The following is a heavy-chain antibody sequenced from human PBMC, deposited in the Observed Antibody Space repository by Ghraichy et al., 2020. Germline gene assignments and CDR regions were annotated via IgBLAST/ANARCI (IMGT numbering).Heavy chain of an antibody. Sequence: GESLNISCAASGFTFSSYSMNWVRQAPGKGLEWVSYISSSSSTIYYADSVKGRFTISRDNAKNSLYLQMNSLRDEDTAVYYCARAAPDHYDILTGYYFPYYGMDVWGQGTTVTVSS. V-gene: IGHV3-48*02. CDR3: ARAAPDHYDILTGYYFPYYGMDV. D-gene: IGHD3-9*01. CDR2: ISSSSSTI. J-gene: IGHJ6*02. CDR1: GFTFSSYS.